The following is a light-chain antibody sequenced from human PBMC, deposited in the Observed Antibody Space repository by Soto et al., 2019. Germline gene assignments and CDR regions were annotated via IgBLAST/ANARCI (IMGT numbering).Light chain of an antibody. Sequence: VVMTQSPGTLCVSPGERATLSCRASQYVSNNLAWYQQKPGQAPRLLIYGAPTRATGIPARFSASGSGTEFTLAISSLQSEDSAVYYCQQYENWITFGQGTRLDI. V-gene: IGKV3-15*01. CDR1: QYVSNN. CDR3: QQYENWIT. J-gene: IGKJ5*01. CDR2: GAP.